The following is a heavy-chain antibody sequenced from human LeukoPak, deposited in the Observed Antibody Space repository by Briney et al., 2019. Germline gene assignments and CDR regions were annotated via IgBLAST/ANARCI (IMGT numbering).Heavy chain of an antibody. D-gene: IGHD1-26*01. J-gene: IGHJ4*02. Sequence: PGGSLRLSCAASGFTFSSYAMHWVRQAPDKGLEWVAVISYDGSNKYYADSVKGRFTISRDNSKNTLYLQMNSLRAEDTAVYYCAREIGGALHYFDYWGQGTLVTVSS. V-gene: IGHV3-30-3*01. CDR1: GFTFSSYA. CDR2: ISYDGSNK. CDR3: AREIGGALHYFDY.